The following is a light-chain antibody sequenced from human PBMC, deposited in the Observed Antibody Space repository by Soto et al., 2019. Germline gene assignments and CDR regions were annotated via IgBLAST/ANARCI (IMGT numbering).Light chain of an antibody. Sequence: ELVMTQSPATLSVSPGESATLSCRAGQSVSSNLAWYQQKPGQAPRLLIYGASTRAAGIPARFSGSGSGTEFTLIISSLQSEDFAVYYCQQYNNWPPGTFGQGTKVDIK. V-gene: IGKV3-15*01. CDR2: GAS. J-gene: IGKJ1*01. CDR1: QSVSSN. CDR3: QQYNNWPPGT.